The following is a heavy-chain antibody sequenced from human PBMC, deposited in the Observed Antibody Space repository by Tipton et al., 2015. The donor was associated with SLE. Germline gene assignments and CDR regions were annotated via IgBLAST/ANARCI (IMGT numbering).Heavy chain of an antibody. D-gene: IGHD3/OR15-3a*01. CDR3: ARTSLGFNFWTGSPFDP. CDR2: VDNSGST. CDR1: GGSISTYY. V-gene: IGHV4-59*01. Sequence: TLSLTCSVSGGSISTYYWNWIRQPPGKGLEWIGYVDNSGSTNYNPSLRSRLTISVDTSRNQFSLKLNSLTAADTAVYYRARTSLGFNFWTGSPFDPWGQGTPVTVSS. J-gene: IGHJ5*02.